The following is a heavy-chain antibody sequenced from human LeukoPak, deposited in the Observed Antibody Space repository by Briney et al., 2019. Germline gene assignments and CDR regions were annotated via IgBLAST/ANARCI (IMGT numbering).Heavy chain of an antibody. D-gene: IGHD2-15*01. Sequence: ASMKVSCKASGYTFTSYAMHWVRQAPGQRLEWMGWINAGNGNTKYSQKFQGRVTITRDTSASTAYMELSSLRSEDTAVYYCARGGPRDDLYCSGGSCYSRRAFDIWGQGTMVTVSS. J-gene: IGHJ3*02. CDR3: ARGGPRDDLYCSGGSCYSRRAFDI. CDR1: GYTFTSYA. CDR2: INAGNGNT. V-gene: IGHV1-3*01.